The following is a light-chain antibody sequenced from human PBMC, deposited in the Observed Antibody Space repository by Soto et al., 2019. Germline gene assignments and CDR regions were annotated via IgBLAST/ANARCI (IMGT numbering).Light chain of an antibody. Sequence: DIKMYQSPSSLSASVGDRVTITCRASQSISSYLNWYQQKPGKAPKLLIYAASSLQSGVPSRFSGSGSGTDFTLTISSLQPEDFATYYCQQSYSTVSWTFGQGTKVDIK. J-gene: IGKJ1*01. CDR2: AAS. CDR1: QSISSY. V-gene: IGKV1-39*01. CDR3: QQSYSTVSWT.